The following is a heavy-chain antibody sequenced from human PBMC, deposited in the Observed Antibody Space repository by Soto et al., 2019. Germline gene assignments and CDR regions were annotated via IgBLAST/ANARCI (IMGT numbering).Heavy chain of an antibody. J-gene: IGHJ3*02. CDR2: IIPIFGTA. CDR1: GGTFSSYA. V-gene: IGHV1-69*01. Sequence: QVQLVQSGAEVKKPGSSVKVSCKASGGTFSSYAISWVRQAPGQGHEWMGGIIPIFGTANYAQKFQGRVTITADESTSKAYMELSSLRSEDTAVYYCARPGGYDSSGYYDHDAFDIWGEGTMVTVSS. CDR3: ARPGGYDSSGYYDHDAFDI. D-gene: IGHD3-22*01.